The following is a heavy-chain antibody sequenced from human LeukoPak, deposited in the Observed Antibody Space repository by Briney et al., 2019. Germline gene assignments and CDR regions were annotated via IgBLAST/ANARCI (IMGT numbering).Heavy chain of an antibody. CDR2: ISYDGSNE. V-gene: IGHV3-30*03. Sequence: GGSLRLSCTASGLTLSNYWMIWVRQAPGKGLEWLSVISYDGSNEHFADSVKGRFTISRDNSKDTLYLQMNSLRAEDTAVYYCAAAMSRYYYYGMDVWGLGTTVTVSS. D-gene: IGHD6-25*01. CDR3: AAAMSRYYYYGMDV. J-gene: IGHJ6*02. CDR1: GLTLSNYW.